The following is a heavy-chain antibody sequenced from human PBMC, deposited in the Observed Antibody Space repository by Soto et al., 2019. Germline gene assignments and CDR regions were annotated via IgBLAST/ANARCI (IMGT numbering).Heavy chain of an antibody. D-gene: IGHD1-1*01. CDR1: GYTFTNHG. CDR2: ISTYNGNT. CDR3: ARHRPSRENEPPLPGVAMDV. V-gene: IGHV1-18*01. Sequence: QAQLVQSGVEVKKPGASVKVSCKASGYTFTNHGISWVRQAPGQGLEWMGWISTYNGNTVFSQKLHDRVTMTTVTSSRTAYIEMRSLTSDDTAIYFCARHRPSRENEPPLPGVAMDVWGQGTTVTVSS. J-gene: IGHJ6*02.